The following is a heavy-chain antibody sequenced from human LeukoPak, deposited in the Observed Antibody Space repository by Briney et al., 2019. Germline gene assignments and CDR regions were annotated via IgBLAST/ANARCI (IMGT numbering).Heavy chain of an antibody. CDR1: GFTFSSYG. D-gene: IGHD2-2*01. CDR2: TRYDGSNK. V-gene: IGHV3-30*02. Sequence: GGSLRLSCAASGFTFSSYGMHWVRQAPGKGLEWVAFTRYDGSNKYYADSVKGRFTISRDNSKNTLYLQMNSLRAEDTAVYYCAKDGPIVVVPAARAASYYFDYWGQGTLVTVSS. CDR3: AKDGPIVVVPAARAASYYFDY. J-gene: IGHJ4*02.